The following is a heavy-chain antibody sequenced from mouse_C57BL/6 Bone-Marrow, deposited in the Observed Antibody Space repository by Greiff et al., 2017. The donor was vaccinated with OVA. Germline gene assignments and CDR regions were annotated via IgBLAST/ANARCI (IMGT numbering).Heavy chain of an antibody. CDR3: ARLHRCYRYVDV. Sequence: QVQLQQPGAELVRPGASVTLSCKASGYTFTDYEMHWVKQTPVHGLEWIGAIDPETGGTAYNQKFKGKAILTADKSSSTDYMELRSLTSGDSAVYYCARLHRCYRYVDVWGTGTTVTVSS. CDR2: IDPETGGT. V-gene: IGHV1-15*01. CDR1: GYTFTDYE. J-gene: IGHJ1*03.